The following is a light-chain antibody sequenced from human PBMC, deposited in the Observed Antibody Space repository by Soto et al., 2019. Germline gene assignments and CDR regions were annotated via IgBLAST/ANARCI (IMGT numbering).Light chain of an antibody. V-gene: IGKV1-5*03. CDR1: QTISSW. J-gene: IGKJ4*01. CDR3: QKYNSAPLT. Sequence: DIQMTQSPSTLSGSVGDRVTITCRASQTISSWLAWYQQKPGKAPKLLIYKASTLKSGVPSRFSGSGSGTEFTLTISSLQPDDVAAYYCQKYNSAPLTFXGGTKVDIK. CDR2: KAS.